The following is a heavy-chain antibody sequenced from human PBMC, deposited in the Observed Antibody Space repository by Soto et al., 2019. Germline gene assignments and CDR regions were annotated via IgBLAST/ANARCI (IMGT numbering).Heavy chain of an antibody. CDR2: ISAYNGKT. J-gene: IGHJ4*02. V-gene: IGHV1-18*01. CDR3: ARSPPYYYDSSGYSYYFDY. CDR1: GYTLSSYG. Sequence: ASVKVSCKASGYTLSSYGISWVRQAPGQGLEWMGWISAYNGKTNYGQKVQGRVTMTRDTSISTAYMELSSLRSDDTAVYYCARSPPYYYDSSGYSYYFDYWGQGTLVTVSS. D-gene: IGHD3-22*01.